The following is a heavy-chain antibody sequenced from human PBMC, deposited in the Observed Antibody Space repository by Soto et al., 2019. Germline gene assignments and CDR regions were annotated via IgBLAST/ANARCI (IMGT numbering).Heavy chain of an antibody. CDR3: AREGCSGGTCYSAFDI. V-gene: IGHV1-18*01. CDR2: ITTYNGDT. D-gene: IGHD2-15*01. Sequence: QVQLVQSGGEVQNPGASVKVSCKASGYALSDYGIAWVRQVPGQGLEWMGWITTYNGDTNYVQKLQVRVTMTTDTSTNTAYMELTSLTSDDTAVYYCAREGCSGGTCYSAFDIWGQGTLVTVSS. CDR1: GYALSDYG. J-gene: IGHJ4*02.